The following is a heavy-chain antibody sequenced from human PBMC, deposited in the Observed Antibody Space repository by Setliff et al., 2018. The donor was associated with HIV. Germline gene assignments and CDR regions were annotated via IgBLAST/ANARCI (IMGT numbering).Heavy chain of an antibody. CDR2: ISYSGIT. J-gene: IGHJ3*02. D-gene: IGHD3-22*01. V-gene: IGHV4-31*03. Sequence: PSETLSLTCTVSGGSITSGGDSWSWIRQHPGKGLKWIGYISYSGITYYDPSLKSRLTMSVDTSNNQFSLKLSSATAADTAVYYCARVLGVRRDYYDSSAPLRAAFDIWGQGTMDTVSS. CDR1: GGSITSGGDS. CDR3: ARVLGVRRDYYDSSAPLRAAFDI.